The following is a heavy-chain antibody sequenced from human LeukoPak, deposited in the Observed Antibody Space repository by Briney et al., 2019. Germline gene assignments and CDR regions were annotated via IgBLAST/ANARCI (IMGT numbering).Heavy chain of an antibody. CDR3: ARGKLAVDY. CDR2: IYHGGSS. J-gene: IGHJ4*02. CDR1: GGSISSSNW. V-gene: IGHV4-4*02. Sequence: SGTLSLTCAVSGGSISSSNWWSWVRQPPGKGLEWIGYIYHGGSSYYNPSLKSRGTISMDRSKNQFSLKLRSVTAADTAVYYCARGKLAVDYWGQGTLVTVSS. D-gene: IGHD2-15*01.